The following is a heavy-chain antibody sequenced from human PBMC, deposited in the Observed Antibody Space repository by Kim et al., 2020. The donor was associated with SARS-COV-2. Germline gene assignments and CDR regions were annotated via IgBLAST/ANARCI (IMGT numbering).Heavy chain of an antibody. J-gene: IGHJ6*02. Sequence: SQTLSLTCAISGDSVSSNSAAWNWIRQSPSRGLEWLGRTYYRSKWYNDYAVSVKSRITINPDTSKNQFSLQLNSVTPEDTAVYYCARGTPPRYYYYYGMDVWGPGTAVTVSS. CDR2: TYYRSKWYN. CDR1: GDSVSSNSAA. CDR3: ARGTPPRYYYYYGMDV. V-gene: IGHV6-1*01.